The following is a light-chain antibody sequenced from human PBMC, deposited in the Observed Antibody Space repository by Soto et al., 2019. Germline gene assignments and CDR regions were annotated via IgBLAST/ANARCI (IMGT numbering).Light chain of an antibody. CDR1: QNISNY. CDR3: QQYGSSPRT. CDR2: GAS. Sequence: IVLTKSPATLSLSRGKRATLSCRASQNISNYLIWYQQKPGQAPRLLIHGASNRATGIPDRFSGSGSGTDFTLTISNLEPEDFAVYYCQQYGSSPRTFGQGTKVDIK. V-gene: IGKV3-20*01. J-gene: IGKJ1*01.